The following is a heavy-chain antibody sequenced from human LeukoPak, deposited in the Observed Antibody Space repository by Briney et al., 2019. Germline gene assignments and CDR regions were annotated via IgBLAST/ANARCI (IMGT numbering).Heavy chain of an antibody. CDR2: ISGGADRT. CDR3: ASRLNSGYDSSERVY. D-gene: IGHD5-12*01. V-gene: IGHV3-23*01. CDR1: GFTLSSYA. J-gene: IGHJ4*02. Sequence: GGSLRLSCAASGFTLSSYAMSWVRQAPGKGLEWVSAISGGADRTYYADSVKGRFTISRDTSKNTLYLQMSSLRAEDTAVYYCASRLNSGYDSSERVYWGQGTLVTVSS.